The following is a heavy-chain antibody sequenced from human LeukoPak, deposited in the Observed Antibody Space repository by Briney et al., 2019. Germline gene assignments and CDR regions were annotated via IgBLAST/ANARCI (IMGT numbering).Heavy chain of an antibody. D-gene: IGHD3-22*01. CDR1: GGSISSSSYY. CDR2: IYYSGST. CDR3: ARHYYDSSGYYLEGFDI. J-gene: IGHJ3*02. Sequence: SETLSLTCTVSGGSISSSSYYWGWIRQPPGKGLEWIGSIYYSGSTYYNPSLKSRLTISVDTSKNQFSLKLSSVTAADTAVFYCARHYYDSSGYYLEGFDIWGQGTMVTVSS. V-gene: IGHV4-39*01.